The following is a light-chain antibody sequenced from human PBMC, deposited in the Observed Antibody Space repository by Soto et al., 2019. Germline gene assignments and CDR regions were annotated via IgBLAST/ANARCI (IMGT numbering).Light chain of an antibody. CDR2: DAS. V-gene: IGKV1-5*01. J-gene: IGKJ1*01. CDR1: QSISSW. CDR3: KQYNSYSRA. Sequence: DIQMTQSPSTLSASVGDRVTITCRASQSISSWLAWYQQKPGKAPKLLIYDASSLESGVPSRFSGSGSGTEFTLTISSLQHDDFATYYCKQYNSYSRAFGQGTKVEIK.